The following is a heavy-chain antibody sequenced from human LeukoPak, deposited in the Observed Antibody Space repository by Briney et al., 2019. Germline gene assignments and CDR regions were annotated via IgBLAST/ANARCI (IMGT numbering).Heavy chain of an antibody. CDR1: GGSISSGDYY. D-gene: IGHD3-22*01. CDR3: AREDYYDSSEGAFDI. V-gene: IGHV4-30-4*01. Sequence: PSETLSLTCTVSGGSISSGDYYWSWIRQPPGKGLEWIGYIYYSGSTYYNPSLKSRVTISVDTSKNQFSLKLGSVTAADTAVYYCAREDYYDSSEGAFDIWGQGTMVTVSS. J-gene: IGHJ3*02. CDR2: IYYSGST.